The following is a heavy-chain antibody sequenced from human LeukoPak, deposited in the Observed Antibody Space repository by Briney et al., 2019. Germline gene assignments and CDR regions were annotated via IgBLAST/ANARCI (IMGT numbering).Heavy chain of an antibody. CDR2: IYSGGTT. Sequence: PGGSLRLSCAASGFTFSSYAMSWVRQAPGKGLEWVSVIYSGGTTYYADSVKGRFTISRDNSKNTLYLQMNSLRAEDTAVYYCARGGSRTGTYVNYYYMDVWGKGTTVTVSS. CDR3: ARGGSRTGTYVNYYYMDV. D-gene: IGHD3-10*02. J-gene: IGHJ6*03. CDR1: GFTFSSYA. V-gene: IGHV3-53*01.